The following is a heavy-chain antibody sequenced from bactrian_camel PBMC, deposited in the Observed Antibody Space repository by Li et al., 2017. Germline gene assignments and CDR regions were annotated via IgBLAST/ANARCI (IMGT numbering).Heavy chain of an antibody. Sequence: HVQLVESGGGSVQTGGSLSLSCVGSPTTYSSSCMGWWRQEPGKQRENIAAIFRGSGSPYVAASVKGRFTISRDSAKTTLFLEMNSLKPDDTAMYYCATGVYCANVLSPSEYDTWGQGTQVTVS. CDR2: IFRGSGSP. J-gene: IGHJ4*01. CDR1: PTTYSSSC. V-gene: IGHV3S54*01. D-gene: IGHD3*01. CDR3: ATGVYCANVLSPSEYDT.